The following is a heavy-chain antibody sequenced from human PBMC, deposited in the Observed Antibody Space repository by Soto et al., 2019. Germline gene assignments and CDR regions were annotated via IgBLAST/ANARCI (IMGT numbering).Heavy chain of an antibody. V-gene: IGHV3-72*01. Sequence: VQLVESGGGLVQHGGSLRLCCAASGFTLSDHYMDWVRQAPGKGLEWVGRTRNKANSYTTEYAASAKGRFTISRDDSKNSLYLQMNSLKTEDTAVYYCARTSRGNYGHYGMDVCGQGTTVTVSS. D-gene: IGHD3-22*01. J-gene: IGHJ6*02. CDR2: TRNKANSYTT. CDR1: GFTLSDHY. CDR3: ARTSRGNYGHYGMDV.